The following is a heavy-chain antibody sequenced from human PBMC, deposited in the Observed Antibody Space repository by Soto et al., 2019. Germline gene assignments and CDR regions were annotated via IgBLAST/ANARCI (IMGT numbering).Heavy chain of an antibody. CDR3: ARGHRHSGIYTWDC. V-gene: IGHV1-8*03. J-gene: IGHJ4*01. CDR1: CYTFTRYD. CDR2: MDSSKGKT. Sequence: AVKVSCTASCYTFTRYDILLLRKATGQGREWLGWMDSSKGKTGYAQKFQGRATITRDNSITTAYMEMSNLRSDHTAVYYCARGHRHSGIYTWDCWGHVPLVTFSS. D-gene: IGHD1-26*01.